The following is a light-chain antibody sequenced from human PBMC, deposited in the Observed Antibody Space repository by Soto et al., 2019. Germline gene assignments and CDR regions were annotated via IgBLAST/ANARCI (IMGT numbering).Light chain of an antibody. CDR3: FSDGGMYVV. CDR1: SSDVGGYNY. J-gene: IGLJ2*01. CDR2: DVN. V-gene: IGLV2-11*01. Sequence: QSVLTQPRSVSGSPGQSVTISCTGTSSDVGGYNYVSWYQQHPGKAPKLMIYDVNKWPSGVPDRFSGSKSGNTASPPISGLRAEHMAAYYCFSDGGMYVVFGGGTKLTVL.